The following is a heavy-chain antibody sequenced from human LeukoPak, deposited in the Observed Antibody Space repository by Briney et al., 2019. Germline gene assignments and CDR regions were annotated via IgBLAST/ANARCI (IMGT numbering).Heavy chain of an antibody. D-gene: IGHD4-17*01. CDR2: ISGSGVST. Sequence: PGGSLRLSCAASGFTFSDYAMSWVRQALGKGPSWVSVISGSGVSTYNADSVKGRFTISRDNSKNTLYLQINSLRAEDTAVYYCAKSVESAVTTNPYFDYWGQEPWSPSPQ. CDR1: GFTFSDYA. CDR3: AKSVESAVTTNPYFDY. V-gene: IGHV3-23*01. J-gene: IGHJ4*01.